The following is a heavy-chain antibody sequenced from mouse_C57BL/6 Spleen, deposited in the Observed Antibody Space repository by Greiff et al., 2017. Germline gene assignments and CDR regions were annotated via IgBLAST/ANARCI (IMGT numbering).Heavy chain of an antibody. D-gene: IGHD1-1*01. Sequence: EVQLQQSGPELVKPGASVKIPCKASGYTFTDYNMDWVKQSHGKSLEWIGEINPNNGGTIYNQKFKGKATLTVDKSSSTAYMELRSLTSEDTAVYYCASRGTTWYFDVWGTGTTVTVSS. V-gene: IGHV1-18*01. CDR1: GYTFTDYN. CDR3: ASRGTTWYFDV. CDR2: INPNNGGT. J-gene: IGHJ1*03.